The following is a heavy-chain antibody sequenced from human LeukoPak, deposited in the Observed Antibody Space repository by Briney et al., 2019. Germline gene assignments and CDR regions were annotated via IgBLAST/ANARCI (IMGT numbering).Heavy chain of an antibody. CDR1: GGSISSSNW. Sequence: SGTLSLTCAVSGGSISSSNWWSWVRQPPGKGLEWIGEIYHSGSTSYNPSLKSRVTISVDKSKNQFSLKLSSVTAADTAVYYCARDPSGSYYHAFDIWGQGTMVTVSS. J-gene: IGHJ3*02. V-gene: IGHV4-4*02. CDR2: IYHSGST. D-gene: IGHD1-26*01. CDR3: ARDPSGSYYHAFDI.